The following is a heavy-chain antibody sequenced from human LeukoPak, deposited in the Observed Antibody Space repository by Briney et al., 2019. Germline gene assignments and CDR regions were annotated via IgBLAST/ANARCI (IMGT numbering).Heavy chain of an antibody. CDR2: INHSGST. V-gene: IGHV4-34*01. CDR1: GGSFSGYY. Sequence: SETLSLTCAVYGGSFSGYYWSWIRQPPGKGVEWIGEINHSGSTNYNPSLKSRVTISVDTSKNQFSLKLSSVTAADTAVYYCARGYRSSTSCLYYFDYWGQGTLVTVSS. D-gene: IGHD2-2*01. J-gene: IGHJ4*02. CDR3: ARGYRSSTSCLYYFDY.